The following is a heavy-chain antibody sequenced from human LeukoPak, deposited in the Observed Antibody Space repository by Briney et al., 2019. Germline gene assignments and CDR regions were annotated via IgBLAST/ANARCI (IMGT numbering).Heavy chain of an antibody. D-gene: IGHD3-16*02. Sequence: SETLSLTCAVYGGSFSGYYWSWIRQPPGKGLEWIGETNHSGSTNYSPSLKSRVTISVDTSKNQFSLKLTSVTAADTAVYYCARGRGYNSFDYWGQGTLVTVSS. CDR3: ARGRGYNSFDY. CDR1: GGSFSGYY. J-gene: IGHJ4*02. CDR2: TNHSGST. V-gene: IGHV4-34*01.